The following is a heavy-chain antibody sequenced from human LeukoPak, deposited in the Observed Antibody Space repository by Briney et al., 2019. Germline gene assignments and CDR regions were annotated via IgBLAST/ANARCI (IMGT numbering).Heavy chain of an antibody. CDR3: ARTRFLVWNVDYDY. CDR2: INHSGST. V-gene: IGHV4-34*01. D-gene: IGHD3-3*01. Sequence: PSETLSLTCAVYGGSFSGYYWSWIRQPPGKGLEWIGEINHSGSTNYNPSLKSRVTISVDTSKNQFSLKLSSVTAADTAVYYCARTRFLVWNVDYDYWGQGTLVTVSS. J-gene: IGHJ4*02. CDR1: GGSFSGYY.